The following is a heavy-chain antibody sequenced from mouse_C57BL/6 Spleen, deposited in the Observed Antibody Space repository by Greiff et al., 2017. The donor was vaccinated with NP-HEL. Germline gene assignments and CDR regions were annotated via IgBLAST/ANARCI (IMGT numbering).Heavy chain of an antibody. CDR1: GYAFSSSW. J-gene: IGHJ3*01. V-gene: IGHV1-82*01. CDR3: ARWASSGYVGFAY. D-gene: IGHD3-2*02. CDR2: IYPGDGDT. Sequence: QVQPQQSGPELVKPGASVKISCKASGYAFSSSWMNWVKQRPGKGLEWIGRIYPGDGDTNYNGKFKGKATLTADKSSSTAYMQLSSLTSEDSAVYFCARWASSGYVGFAYWGQGTLVTVSA.